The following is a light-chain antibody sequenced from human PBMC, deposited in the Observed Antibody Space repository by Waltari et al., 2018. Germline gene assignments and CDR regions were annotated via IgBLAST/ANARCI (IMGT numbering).Light chain of an antibody. CDR2: DAS. J-gene: IGKJ4*01. CDR3: QQYATSPLT. CDR1: QSVSSNY. V-gene: IGKV3-20*01. Sequence: EIVLTQSPGTLSLSPGERASLSCRASQSVSSNYLAWYQQKPGQTPRLLIYDASSRATGIPDRFSGSGSGTDFTLTISRLEPKDFAVFYCQQYATSPLTFGGGTKVEIK.